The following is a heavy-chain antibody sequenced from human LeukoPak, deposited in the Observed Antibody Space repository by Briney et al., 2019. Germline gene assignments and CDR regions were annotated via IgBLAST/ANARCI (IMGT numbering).Heavy chain of an antibody. CDR1: GYTFTSYD. J-gene: IGHJ6*03. CDR3: ARGIGLWFGELAYYYYMDV. D-gene: IGHD3-10*01. Sequence: ASVKVSCKASGYTFTSYDINWVRQATGQGLEWMGWMNPDSGNTGYAQKFQGRVTMTRNTSISTAYMELSSLRSEDTAVYYCARGIGLWFGELAYYYYMDVWGKGTTVTISS. V-gene: IGHV1-8*01. CDR2: MNPDSGNT.